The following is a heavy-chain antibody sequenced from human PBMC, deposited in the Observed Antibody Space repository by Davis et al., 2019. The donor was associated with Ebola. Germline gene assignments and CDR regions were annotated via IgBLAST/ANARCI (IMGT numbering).Heavy chain of an antibody. CDR1: GFTFSGSA. CDR3: TSTAGSVDY. CDR2: IRSKANSYAT. Sequence: GESLKISCAASGFTFSGSAMHWVRQASGKGLEWVGRIRSKANSYATAYAASVKGRFTISRDDSKNTAYLQMNSLKTKDTAVYYCTSTAGSVDYWGQGTLVTVSS. D-gene: IGHD1-26*01. V-gene: IGHV3-73*01. J-gene: IGHJ4*02.